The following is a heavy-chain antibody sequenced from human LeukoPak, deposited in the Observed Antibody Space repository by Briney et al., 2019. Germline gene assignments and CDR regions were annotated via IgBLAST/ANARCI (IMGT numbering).Heavy chain of an antibody. D-gene: IGHD2-21*02. V-gene: IGHV4-34*01. J-gene: IGHJ4*02. CDR3: ARCRRVVTAAIDY. CDR2: INHRETP. CDR1: GGSLSGYY. Sequence: PSETLSLTCAVYGGSLSGYYWSWVRQPPGKGMEWIAEINHRETPNYNPSLNSRVTISVHTSKIQFSLKLSSVTAADTAMYYCARCRRVVTAAIDYWRQGTLVTVSS.